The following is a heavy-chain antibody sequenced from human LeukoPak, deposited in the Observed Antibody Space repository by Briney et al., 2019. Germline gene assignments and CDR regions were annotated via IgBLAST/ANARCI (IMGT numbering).Heavy chain of an antibody. CDR2: ISSSSSTI. CDR3: ARENEYYFDY. Sequence: GGSLSLSCAASGFTFSSYSMNWVRQAPGKGLEWVSYISSSSSTIYYADSVKGRFTISRDNAKNSLYLQMNSLRAEDTAVYYCARENEYYFDYWGQGTLVTVSS. V-gene: IGHV3-48*01. J-gene: IGHJ4*02. D-gene: IGHD1-1*01. CDR1: GFTFSSYS.